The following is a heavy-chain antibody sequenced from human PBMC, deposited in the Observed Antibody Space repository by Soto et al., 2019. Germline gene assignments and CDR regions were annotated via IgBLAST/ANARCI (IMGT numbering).Heavy chain of an antibody. D-gene: IGHD1-26*01. V-gene: IGHV3-21*01. Sequence: GSLRLSCASSGFTFSTYTMNWVRQAPGKGLEWVSSINGRGNYIYYAESVKGRFTISRDSAKNSLYLQMDRLRAEDTALYYCVREDGKVGTNSAFDYWGLGALVTVSS. CDR2: INGRGNYI. CDR1: GFTFSTYT. CDR3: VREDGKVGTNSAFDY. J-gene: IGHJ4*02.